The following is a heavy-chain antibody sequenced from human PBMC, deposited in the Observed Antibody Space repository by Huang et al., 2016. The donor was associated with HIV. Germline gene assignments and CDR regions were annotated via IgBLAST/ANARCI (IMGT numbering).Heavy chain of an antibody. V-gene: IGHV3-30*02. J-gene: IGHJ4*02. CDR3: AKDGYSYDGLTGDTNLDQ. CDR1: GFTFSRCG. D-gene: IGHD5-18*01. Sequence: VQLVEFGGGVVQPGGSLRLSCATSGFTFSRCGMHWVGQGPGKGLEWVAFIRYDGSEEYCIGSVKGRFTISRDTSKNTLYLQMNSLRPEDTAMYYCAKDGYSYDGLTGDTNLDQWGQGTLVTVSA. CDR2: IRYDGSEE.